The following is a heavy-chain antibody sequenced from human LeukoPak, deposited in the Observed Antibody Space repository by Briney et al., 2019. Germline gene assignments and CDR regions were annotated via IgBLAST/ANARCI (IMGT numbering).Heavy chain of an antibody. J-gene: IGHJ4*02. CDR1: GFTFTSYA. CDR2: IIPIFGTA. Sequence: SVKVSCKASGFTFTSYAISWVRQAPGQGLEWMGGIIPIFGTANYAQKFQGRVTITADESTSTAYMELSSLRSEDTAVYYCARDYYGSGSYYKPFDYWGQGTLVTVSS. D-gene: IGHD3-10*01. V-gene: IGHV1-69*13. CDR3: ARDYYGSGSYYKPFDY.